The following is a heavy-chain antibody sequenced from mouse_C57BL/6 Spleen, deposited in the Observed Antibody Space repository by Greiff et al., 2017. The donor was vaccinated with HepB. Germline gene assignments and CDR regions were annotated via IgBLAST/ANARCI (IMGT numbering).Heavy chain of an antibody. V-gene: IGHV1-63*01. D-gene: IGHD2-2*01. Sequence: LQESGAELVRPGTSVKMSCKASGYTFTNYWIGWAKQRPGHGLEWIGDIYPGGGYTNYNEKFKGKATLTADKSSSTAYMQFSSLTSEDSAIYYCARRDYGSYYFDYWGQGTTLTVSS. CDR1: GYTFTNYW. J-gene: IGHJ2*01. CDR3: ARRDYGSYYFDY. CDR2: IYPGGGYT.